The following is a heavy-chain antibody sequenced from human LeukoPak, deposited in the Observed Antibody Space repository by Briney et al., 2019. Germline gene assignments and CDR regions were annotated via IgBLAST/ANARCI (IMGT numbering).Heavy chain of an antibody. D-gene: IGHD6-13*01. CDR3: ARVPGAAGSRGCFDL. Sequence: PSETLSLTCAVYGGSFSGYYWSWIRQPPGKGLEWIGEINHSGSTNYNPSLKSRVTISVDTSKNQFSLKLSSVTAADTAVYYCARVPGAAGSRGCFDLWGRGTLVTVSS. J-gene: IGHJ2*01. V-gene: IGHV4-34*01. CDR2: INHSGST. CDR1: GGSFSGYY.